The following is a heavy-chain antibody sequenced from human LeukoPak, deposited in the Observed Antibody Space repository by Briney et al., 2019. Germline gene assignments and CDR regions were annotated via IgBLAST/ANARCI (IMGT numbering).Heavy chain of an antibody. CDR1: GFTFSDYY. CDR2: IKQDGSEK. J-gene: IGHJ4*02. D-gene: IGHD4-17*01. V-gene: IGHV3-7*01. Sequence: GGSLRLSCAASGFTFSDYYMSWIRQAPGKGLEWMANIKQDGSEKYYVDSVKGRFTISRDNAKNSLYLQMNSLRAEDTAVYYCARDYPNDYGDYGFDYWGQGTLVTVSS. CDR3: ARDYPNDYGDYGFDY.